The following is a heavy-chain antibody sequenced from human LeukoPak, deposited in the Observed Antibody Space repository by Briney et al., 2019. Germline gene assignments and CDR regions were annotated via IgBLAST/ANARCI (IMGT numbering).Heavy chain of an antibody. CDR3: ARGQHRVTYSDDAFDI. J-gene: IGHJ3*02. D-gene: IGHD4-11*01. Sequence: GGSLRLSCAPSGFTFSSYAMHWVRQAPGKGLEWVAVISYAGSNKFYVDSVRGRVTISRDNSKNTLYLQMNNLKTEDTAVYYCARGQHRVTYSDDAFDIWGQGTMVTVSS. CDR2: ISYAGSNK. CDR1: GFTFSSYA. V-gene: IGHV3-30-3*01.